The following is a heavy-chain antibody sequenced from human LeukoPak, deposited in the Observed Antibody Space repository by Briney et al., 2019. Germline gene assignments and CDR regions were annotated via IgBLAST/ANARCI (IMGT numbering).Heavy chain of an antibody. CDR2: INHSGST. CDR1: GGSISSSSYY. Sequence: PSETLSLTCTVSGGSISSSSYYWGWIRQPPGKGLEWIGEINHSGSTNYNPSLKSRVTISVDTSKNQFSLKLSSVTAADTAVYYCARELRYYYGSGSYRAPYYYYYMDVWGKGTTVTVSS. CDR3: ARELRYYYGSGSYRAPYYYYYMDV. D-gene: IGHD3-10*01. V-gene: IGHV4-39*07. J-gene: IGHJ6*03.